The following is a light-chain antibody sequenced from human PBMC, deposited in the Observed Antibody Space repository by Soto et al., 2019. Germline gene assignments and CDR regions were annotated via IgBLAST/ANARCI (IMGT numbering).Light chain of an antibody. CDR2: GSS. CDR3: QQYGSSSPIT. J-gene: IGKJ5*01. CDR1: QSVSSSY. Sequence: EIVLTQSPGTLSLSPGERATLSCRASQSVSSSYLAWYQQKPGQAPRLLIYGSSSRATGIPDRFCGSGSATDLSPLISRLEPEDVAVYYCQQYGSSSPITFGQGTRLEIK. V-gene: IGKV3-20*01.